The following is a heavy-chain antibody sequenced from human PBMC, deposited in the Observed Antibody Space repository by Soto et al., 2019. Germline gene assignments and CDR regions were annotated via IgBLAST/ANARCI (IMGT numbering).Heavy chain of an antibody. CDR2: FYYSGST. J-gene: IGHJ6*03. Sequence: SETLSLTCTVSGGSISSSSYYWGWIRQPPGKGLEWIGSFYYSGSTYYNPSLKSRVTISVDTSKNQFSLKLSSVTAADTAVYYCARQNPDDYYYMDVWGKGTTVTVSS. CDR1: GGSISSSSYY. V-gene: IGHV4-39*01. CDR3: ARQNPDDYYYMDV.